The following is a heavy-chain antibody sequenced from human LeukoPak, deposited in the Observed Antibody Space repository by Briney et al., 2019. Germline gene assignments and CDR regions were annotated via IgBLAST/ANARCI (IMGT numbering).Heavy chain of an antibody. D-gene: IGHD3-10*01. CDR1: GFTVSSNY. Sequence: GGSLRLSCAASGFTVSSNYMSWVRQAPGKGLEWVSVIYSGGSTYYADSVKGRFTTSRHNSKNTLYLQMNSLRAEDTAVYYCATHPRAGSGSYYNDYYYYGMDVWGQGTTVTVSS. V-gene: IGHV3-53*04. CDR3: ATHPRAGSGSYYNDYYYYGMDV. J-gene: IGHJ6*02. CDR2: IYSGGST.